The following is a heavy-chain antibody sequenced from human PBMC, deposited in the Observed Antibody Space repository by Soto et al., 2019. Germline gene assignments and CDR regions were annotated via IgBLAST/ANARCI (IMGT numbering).Heavy chain of an antibody. CDR3: ARAADSSGYYYDAFDI. V-gene: IGHV1-69*06. CDR2: IIPIFGTA. CDR1: GGTFSSYA. D-gene: IGHD3-22*01. J-gene: IGHJ3*02. Sequence: SVKVSCKASGGTFSSYAISWVRQAPGQGLEWMGGIIPIFGTANYAQKFQGRVAITADKSTSTAYMELSSLRSEDTAVYYCARAADSSGYYYDAFDIWGQGTMVTVSS.